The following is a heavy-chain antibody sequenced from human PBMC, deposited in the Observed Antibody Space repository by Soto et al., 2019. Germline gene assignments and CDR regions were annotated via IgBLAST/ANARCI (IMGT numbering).Heavy chain of an antibody. CDR2: ISSSSSYI. Sequence: EVQLVESGGGLVKPGGSLRLSCAASGFTFSSYSMNWVRQAPGKGLEWVSSISSSSSYIYYADSVKGRFTISRDNAKNSLYLQMNSLRAEDTAVYYCARVNDCIWGSYRYTHAFDIWGQGTMVTVSS. J-gene: IGHJ3*02. V-gene: IGHV3-21*01. CDR1: GFTFSSYS. D-gene: IGHD3-16*02. CDR3: ARVNDCIWGSYRYTHAFDI.